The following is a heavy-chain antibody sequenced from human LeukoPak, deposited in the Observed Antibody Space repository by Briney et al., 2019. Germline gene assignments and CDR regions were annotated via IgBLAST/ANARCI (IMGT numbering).Heavy chain of an antibody. V-gene: IGHV6-1*01. D-gene: IGHD2-15*01. CDR3: ARDPCSGGSCPFEFDY. CDR2: TYYRSKWYN. J-gene: IGHJ4*02. CDR1: GDSVSSNSAA. Sequence: SQTLSLTCAISGDSVSSNSAAWNWIRPSPSRGLEWLGRTYYRSKWYNDYAVSVKSRITINPDTSKNQFSLQLNSVTPEDTAVYYCARDPCSGGSCPFEFDYWGQGTLVTVSS.